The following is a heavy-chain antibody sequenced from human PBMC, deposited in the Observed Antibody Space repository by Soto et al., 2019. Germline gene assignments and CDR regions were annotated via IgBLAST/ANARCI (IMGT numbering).Heavy chain of an antibody. CDR2: MNPNSCNT. Sequence: ASVKVSCKATGYTFTSYDNNWERPDTEQGLEWMGWMNPNSCNTGYAQKFKDRVTMTRNTSISTAYMELSSLRSEDTAVYSCARGYGIVATISGGYWGQGTLVTVSS. CDR3: ARGYGIVATISGGY. J-gene: IGHJ4*02. CDR1: GYTFTSYD. V-gene: IGHV1-8*01. D-gene: IGHD5-12*01.